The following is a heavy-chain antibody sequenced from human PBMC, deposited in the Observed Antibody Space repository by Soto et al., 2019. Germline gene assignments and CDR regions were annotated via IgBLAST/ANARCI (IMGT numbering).Heavy chain of an antibody. CDR1: GGSVSSGSYY. CDR3: ARGLFGNFDY. Sequence: SETLSLTCTVSGGSVSSGSYYWSWIRQPPGKGLEWIGYIYYSGSTNYNPSLKSRVTISVDTSKNQFSLKLSSVTAADTAVYYCARGLFGNFDYWGQGTLVTVSS. D-gene: IGHD2-21*01. V-gene: IGHV4-61*01. J-gene: IGHJ4*02. CDR2: IYYSGST.